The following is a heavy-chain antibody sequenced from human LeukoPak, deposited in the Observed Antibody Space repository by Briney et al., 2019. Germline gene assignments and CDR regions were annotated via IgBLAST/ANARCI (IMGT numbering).Heavy chain of an antibody. J-gene: IGHJ3*02. CDR1: DDSFSSHY. V-gene: IGHV4-59*11. CDR2: ISYIGST. Sequence: SETLSLTRAVSDDSFSSHYWTWIRQPPGRGLEWIGYISYIGSTNYNPSIKSRVTISIDTSKNQFSLKLSSVTAADTAVYYCARDLVTVTKGFDIWGQGTMVSVSS. D-gene: IGHD4-17*01. CDR3: ARDLVTVTKGFDI.